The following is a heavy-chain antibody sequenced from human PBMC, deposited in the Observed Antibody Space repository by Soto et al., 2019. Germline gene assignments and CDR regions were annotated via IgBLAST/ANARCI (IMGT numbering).Heavy chain of an antibody. V-gene: IGHV1-69*02. CDR2: IIPILGVA. D-gene: IGHD3-10*01. Sequence: QVQLVQSGAEVKKPGSSVKVSCKASGVTFSSYTISWLRQAPGQGLEWMGRIIPILGVATYAQKFQGRVTNTADKSTSTAYVELTSLTSEDTAVYYGARQSSTRGFFDSWGQGTLVTVSS. CDR3: ARQSSTRGFFDS. CDR1: GVTFSSYT. J-gene: IGHJ4*02.